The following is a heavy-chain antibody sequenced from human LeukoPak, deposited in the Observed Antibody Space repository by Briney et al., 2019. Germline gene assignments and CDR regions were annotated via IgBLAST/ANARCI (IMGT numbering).Heavy chain of an antibody. J-gene: IGHJ4*02. CDR1: GYVFNDYY. CDR2: IDPTGYNT. CDR3: TTTGGREGDF. D-gene: IGHD5-24*01. V-gene: IGHV3-11*01. Sequence: GGSLRLSCGALGYVFNDYYMTWFRQAPGKAPEWLALIDPTGYNTYYAGSVKGRFTISRDNARNSLYLQMNGLRVEDTAIYYCTTTGGREGDFWGQGTLVTVSS.